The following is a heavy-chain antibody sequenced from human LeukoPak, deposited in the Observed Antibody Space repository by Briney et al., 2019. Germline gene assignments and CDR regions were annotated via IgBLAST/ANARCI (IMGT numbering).Heavy chain of an antibody. CDR3: ARESSIAVAGTGFDR. J-gene: IGHJ5*02. Sequence: RASETLSLTCTVSGGSISSYYWSWIRQPPGKGLEWIGYIYYSGSTNYNPSLKSRVTISVDTSKNQFSLKLSSVTAADTAVYYCARESSIAVAGTGFDRWGQGTLVTVSS. D-gene: IGHD6-19*01. V-gene: IGHV4-59*01. CDR1: GGSISSYY. CDR2: IYYSGST.